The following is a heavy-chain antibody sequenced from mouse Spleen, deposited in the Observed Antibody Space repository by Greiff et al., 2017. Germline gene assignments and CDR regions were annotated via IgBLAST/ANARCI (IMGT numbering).Heavy chain of an antibody. CDR3: ARRGLYYYGSSYLDY. Sequence: DVQLQQSGHELVKPGASVKISCKASGYTFTDYYMNWVKQSHGKSLEWIGDINPNNGGTSYNQKFKGKATLTVDKSSSTAYMELRSLTSEDSAVYYCARRGLYYYGSSYLDYWGQGTTLTVSS. D-gene: IGHD1-1*01. CDR1: GYTFTDYY. J-gene: IGHJ2*01. CDR2: INPNNGGT. V-gene: IGHV1-26*01.